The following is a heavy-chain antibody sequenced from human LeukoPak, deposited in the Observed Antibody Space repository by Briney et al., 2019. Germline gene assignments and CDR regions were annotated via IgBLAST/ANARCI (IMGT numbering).Heavy chain of an antibody. CDR2: ITRSSSFP. J-gene: IGHJ4*02. Sequence: GGSLRLSCAASGFTFSSYSMNWVRQAPGKGLEWVSSITRSSSFPYYADSVKGRFTISRDNAKNSLYLQMSSLRAEDTAVYYCASEIPNLRYCSSTSCDYWGQGILVTVSS. CDR1: GFTFSSYS. CDR3: ASEIPNLRYCSSTSCDY. V-gene: IGHV3-21*01. D-gene: IGHD2-2*01.